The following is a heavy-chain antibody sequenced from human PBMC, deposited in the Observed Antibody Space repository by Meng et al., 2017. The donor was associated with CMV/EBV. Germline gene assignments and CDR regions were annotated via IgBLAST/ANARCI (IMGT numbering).Heavy chain of an antibody. CDR2: IIPIFGTA. Sequence: VSCKASGGTFSSYAISWVRQAPGQGLEWMGGIIPIFGTANYAQKFQGRVTITTDESTSTAYMELSSLRSEDTAVYYCASGGSYLKYYFDYWGQGTLVTVSS. CDR1: GGTFSSYA. D-gene: IGHD1-26*01. V-gene: IGHV1-69*05. J-gene: IGHJ4*02. CDR3: ASGGSYLKYYFDY.